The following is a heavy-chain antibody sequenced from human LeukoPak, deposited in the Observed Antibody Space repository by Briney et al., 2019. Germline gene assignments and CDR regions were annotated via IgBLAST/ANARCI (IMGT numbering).Heavy chain of an antibody. CDR2: ISSSSSYI. CDR3: ARDGIPELRYFDWLLSSPYGMDV. J-gene: IGHJ6*04. V-gene: IGHV3-21*01. CDR1: GFTFSSYS. D-gene: IGHD3-9*01. Sequence: GGSLRLSCAASGFTFSSYSMNWVRQAPGKGLEWVSSISSSSSYIYYADSVKGRFTISRDNSKNTLYLQMNSLRAEDTAVYYCARDGIPELRYFDWLLSSPYGMDVWGKGTTVTVSS.